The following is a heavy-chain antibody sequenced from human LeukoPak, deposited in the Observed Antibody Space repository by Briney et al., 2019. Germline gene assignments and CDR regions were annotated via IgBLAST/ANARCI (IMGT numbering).Heavy chain of an antibody. D-gene: IGHD3-3*01. CDR3: ARTYYDFWSGLEEAFDI. CDR1: GYTFTSYD. J-gene: IGHJ3*02. CDR2: MNPNSGNT. Sequence: ASVKVSCKASGYTFTSYDINWVRQATGQGLEWMGWMNPNSGNTGYAQKFQGRVTMTMNTSISTAYMELSSLRSEDTAVYYCARTYYDFWSGLEEAFDIWGQGTMVTVSS. V-gene: IGHV1-8*01.